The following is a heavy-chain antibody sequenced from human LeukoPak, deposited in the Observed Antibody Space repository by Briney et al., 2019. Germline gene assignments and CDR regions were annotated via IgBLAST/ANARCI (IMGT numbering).Heavy chain of an antibody. V-gene: IGHV4-39*07. D-gene: IGHD3-10*01. CDR1: GGSISSSSYY. CDR2: IHYSGST. CDR3: ARLGMGGSGSYYNDY. Sequence: SETLSLTCTVSGGSISSSSYYWGWIRQPPGKGLEWIGSIHYSGSTYYNPSLKSRVTISVDTSKNQFSLNLSSVTAADTAVYYCARLGMGGSGSYYNDYWGQGTLVTVSS. J-gene: IGHJ4*02.